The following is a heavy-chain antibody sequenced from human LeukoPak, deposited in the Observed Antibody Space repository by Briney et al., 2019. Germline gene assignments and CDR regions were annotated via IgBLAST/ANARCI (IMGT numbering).Heavy chain of an antibody. Sequence: TSETLSLTCTVSGGSISSYYWSWIRQPPGKGLEWIAYVFYSGSTNYNPSLKSRVTISVDTSKNQFSLKLSSVTAADTAVYYCAREVPDMVATVDAFDIWGQGTMVTVSS. CDR3: AREVPDMVATVDAFDI. CDR1: GGSISSYY. J-gene: IGHJ3*02. D-gene: IGHD5-12*01. V-gene: IGHV4-59*01. CDR2: VFYSGST.